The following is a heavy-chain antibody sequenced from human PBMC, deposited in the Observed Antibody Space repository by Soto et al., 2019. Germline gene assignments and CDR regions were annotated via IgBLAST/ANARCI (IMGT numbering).Heavy chain of an antibody. CDR1: GGTFSSYT. D-gene: IGHD2-15*01. CDR3: AKGGRFDY. CDR2: IIPILGIA. V-gene: IGHV1-69*02. Sequence: QVQLVQSGAEVKKPGSSVKVSCKASGGTFSSYTISWVRQAPGQGLEWMGRIIPILGIANYAQKFQGRVXSTADKSTRTAYMELSSLRSEDTAVYYCAKGGRFDYWGQGTLVTVSS. J-gene: IGHJ4*02.